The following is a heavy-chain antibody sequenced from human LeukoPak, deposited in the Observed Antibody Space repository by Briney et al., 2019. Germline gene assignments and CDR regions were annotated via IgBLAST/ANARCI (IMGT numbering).Heavy chain of an antibody. CDR1: GGSISSNGYY. D-gene: IGHD3-22*01. CDR3: ASSTGYYDSSGYYSLGAFDI. J-gene: IGHJ3*02. CDR2: IYYSGIT. V-gene: IGHV4-39*07. Sequence: PSETLSLTCTVSGGSISSNGYYWGWIRQSPGEGLEWIGIIYYSGITYYNPSLKSRVTISVDTSKNQFSLKLSSVTAADAAVYYCASSTGYYDSSGYYSLGAFDIWGQGTMVTVSS.